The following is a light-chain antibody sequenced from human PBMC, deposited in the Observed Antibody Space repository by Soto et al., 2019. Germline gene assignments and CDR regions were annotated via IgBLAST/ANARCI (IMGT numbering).Light chain of an antibody. CDR3: QQYNSYPYT. J-gene: IGKJ2*01. CDR2: KAS. Sequence: DIQMTQSPSTLSASVGDRVTITCRASQSISSWLAWYQQKPGKAPKLLIYKASSLESWIPSRFSGSGSETEFTLTISSLQPEDFATYYCQQYNSYPYTFGQGTKLEIK. CDR1: QSISSW. V-gene: IGKV1-5*03.